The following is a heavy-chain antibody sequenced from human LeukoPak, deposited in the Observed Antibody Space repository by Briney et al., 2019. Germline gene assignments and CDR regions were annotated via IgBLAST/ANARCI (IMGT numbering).Heavy chain of an antibody. Sequence: GGSLRLSCVASGFTFSRYWMSWVRQAPGKGLEWVANIKQDGSEKYYVDSVMGRFTISRDNAKNSLYLQMNSLRAEDTAMYYCARTFYYDGSGYSPQYSQYWGQGTLVTVSS. CDR3: ARTFYYDGSGYSPQYSQY. CDR1: GFTFSRYW. V-gene: IGHV3-7*01. D-gene: IGHD3-22*01. J-gene: IGHJ1*01. CDR2: IKQDGSEK.